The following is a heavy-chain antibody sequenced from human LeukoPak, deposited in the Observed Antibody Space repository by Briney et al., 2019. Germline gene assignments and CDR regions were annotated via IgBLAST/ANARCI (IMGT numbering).Heavy chain of an antibody. CDR1: GGSISSYY. V-gene: IGHV4-4*07. CDR2: IYTSGST. J-gene: IGHJ6*03. CDR3: ARGATASDYYYYYMDV. D-gene: IGHD1-26*01. Sequence: SETLSLTCTVSGGSISSYYWSWIRQPAGKGLEWTGRIYTSGSTNYNPSLKSRVTMSVDTSKNQFSLKLSSVTAADTAVYYCARGATASDYYYYYMDVWGKGTTVTVSS.